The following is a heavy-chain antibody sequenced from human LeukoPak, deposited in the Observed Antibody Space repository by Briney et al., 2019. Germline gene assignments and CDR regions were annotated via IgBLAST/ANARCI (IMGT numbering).Heavy chain of an antibody. CDR3: ARDRWHVADPIHFFDY. CDR1: GFTFSSYS. Sequence: KSGGSLRLSCAASGFTFSSYSMNWVRQAPGKGLEWVSFITSTTSDKYYADSVKGRFTISRDNAENSLYLQMNSLRAEDTAVYYCARDRWHVADPIHFFDYWGQGALVTVSS. J-gene: IGHJ4*02. CDR2: ITSTTSDK. D-gene: IGHD6-19*01. V-gene: IGHV3-21*01.